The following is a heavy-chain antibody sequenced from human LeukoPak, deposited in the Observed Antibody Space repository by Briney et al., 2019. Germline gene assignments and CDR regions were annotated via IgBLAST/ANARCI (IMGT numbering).Heavy chain of an antibody. CDR1: GGTFSSYA. Sequence: SVKVSCKASGGTFSSYAISWVRQAPGRGLEWMGGIIPIFGTANYARKFQGRVTITADESTSTAYMELSSLRSEDTAVYYCATLVPAARWFDPWGQGTLVTVSS. CDR3: ATLVPAARWFDP. V-gene: IGHV1-69*01. CDR2: IIPIFGTA. D-gene: IGHD2-2*01. J-gene: IGHJ5*02.